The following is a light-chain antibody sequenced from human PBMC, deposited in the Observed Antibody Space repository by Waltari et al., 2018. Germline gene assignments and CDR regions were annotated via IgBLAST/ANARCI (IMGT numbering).Light chain of an antibody. CDR1: SSDVGGYNQ. V-gene: IGLV2-11*01. Sequence: QSALTQPRSVSESPGQSVTISCAGTSSDVGGYNQVSWYQHHPGKAPKLLIYDVNKRPSGVPDRFSGSKSGNTASLTISELHAEDEADYYCCSYAGRYTVLFGGGTKLTVL. CDR3: CSYAGRYTVL. J-gene: IGLJ2*01. CDR2: DVN.